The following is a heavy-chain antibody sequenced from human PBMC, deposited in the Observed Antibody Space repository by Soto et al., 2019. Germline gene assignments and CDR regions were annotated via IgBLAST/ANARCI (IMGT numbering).Heavy chain of an antibody. CDR1: GGTFSSYA. CDR2: IIPIFGTA. V-gene: IGHV1-69*06. D-gene: IGHD6-13*01. Sequence: QVQLVQSGAEVKKPGSSVKVSCKASGGTFSSYAISWVRQAPGQGLEWMGGIIPIFGTANYAQKFQGRVTITADKSTSTAYMELSSLRSEVTAVYYCAREPGGIAAAVQYFDYWGQGTLVTVSS. CDR3: AREPGGIAAAVQYFDY. J-gene: IGHJ4*02.